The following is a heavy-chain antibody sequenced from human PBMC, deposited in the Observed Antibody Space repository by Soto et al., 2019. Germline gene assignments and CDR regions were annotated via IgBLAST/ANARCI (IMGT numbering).Heavy chain of an antibody. J-gene: IGHJ4*02. D-gene: IGHD6-19*01. V-gene: IGHV3-30*18. CDR1: GFTFSSYG. CDR3: AKDRPGDRIAVAGTLDY. Sequence: GGSLRLSCAASGFTFSSYGMHWVRQAPGKGLEWVAVISYDGSNKYYADSVKGRFTISRDNSKNTLYLQMNSLRAEDTAVYYCAKDRPGDRIAVAGTLDYWGQGTLVTVSS. CDR2: ISYDGSNK.